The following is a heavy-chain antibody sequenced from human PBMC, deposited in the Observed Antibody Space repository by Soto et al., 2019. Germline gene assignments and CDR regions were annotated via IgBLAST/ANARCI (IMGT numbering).Heavy chain of an antibody. Sequence: GASVKVSCKASGYTFTSYGISWVRQAPGQGLEWMGWISAYNGNTNYAQKLQGRVTMTTDTSTSTAYMELRSLRSDDTAVYYCARTKPPPYFNYDFWSGSDYYYYGMDVWGQGTTVTVSS. CDR3: ARTKPPPYFNYDFWSGSDYYYYGMDV. D-gene: IGHD3-3*01. V-gene: IGHV1-18*01. J-gene: IGHJ6*02. CDR2: ISAYNGNT. CDR1: GYTFTSYG.